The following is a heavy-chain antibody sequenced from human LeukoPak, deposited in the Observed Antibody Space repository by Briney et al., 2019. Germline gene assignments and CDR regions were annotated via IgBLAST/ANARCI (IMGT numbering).Heavy chain of an antibody. Sequence: WETLSLTCTVSGGSISAYYWTWIRQAPGHGLEYLGYIYSSGRANYNPSLKGRVTISLDTSNNQFSLSLSSVTAVDTAVYYCARGVYIAAAQYGYWGQGTLVTVSS. D-gene: IGHD6-13*01. CDR3: ARGVYIAAAQYGY. V-gene: IGHV4-59*01. J-gene: IGHJ4*02. CDR1: GGSISAYY. CDR2: IYSSGRA.